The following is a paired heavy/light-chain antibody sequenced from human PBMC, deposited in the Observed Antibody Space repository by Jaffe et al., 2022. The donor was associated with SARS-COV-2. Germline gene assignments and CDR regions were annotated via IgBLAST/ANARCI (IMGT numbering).Light chain of an antibody. V-gene: IGKV1-39*01. J-gene: IGKJ2*02. CDR3: QQSHSIPRT. CDR2: AAS. Sequence: DIQMTQSPSSLSASVGDRVTITCRASQNIYSFLNWYQQKPEKAPKVLIYAASSLQSGVPSRFSGSGSGTDFTLTISSLQPEDFATYYCQQSHSIPRTFGQGTKLEI. CDR1: QNIYSF.
Heavy chain of an antibody. J-gene: IGHJ5*02. CDR1: GDSVSSNTAA. CDR3: VRELNIAVAGTEWFDP. Sequence: QVQLQQSGPGLVKPSQTLSLTCAISGDSVSSNTAAWNWIRQSPSGGLEWLGRTYYRSKWFSDYAESVKSRLSISPDTSKNQFSLQLNSVTPEDTALYYCVRELNIAVAGTEWFDPWGQGTLVTVSS. V-gene: IGHV6-1*01. D-gene: IGHD6-19*01. CDR2: TYYRSKWFS.